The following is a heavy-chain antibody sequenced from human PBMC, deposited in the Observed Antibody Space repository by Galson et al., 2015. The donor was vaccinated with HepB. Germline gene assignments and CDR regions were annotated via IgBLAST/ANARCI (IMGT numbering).Heavy chain of an antibody. Sequence: ETLSLTCAVNGGSFSDYYWTWIRQAPGMRPEWIGEVNHSGNTNYTPSLKSRVTISLDTSKNQFSLKLTSVTVADTAVYYCARGDFWSGSPWDFWGEGTLVPVSS. D-gene: IGHD3-3*01. V-gene: IGHV4-34*01. CDR2: VNHSGNT. J-gene: IGHJ4*02. CDR3: ARGDFWSGSPWDF. CDR1: GGSFSDYY.